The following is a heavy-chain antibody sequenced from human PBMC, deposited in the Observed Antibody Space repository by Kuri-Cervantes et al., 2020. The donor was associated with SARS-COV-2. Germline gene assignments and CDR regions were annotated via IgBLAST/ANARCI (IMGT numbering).Heavy chain of an antibody. CDR1: GFTFSNAW. CDR3: ARAEKRTIFGVVNYYYYGMDV. V-gene: IGHV3-15*01. J-gene: IGHJ6*02. Sequence: GESLKISCAASGFTFSNAWLSWVRQAPGKGLEWVGRIKSKTDGGTTDYAAPVKGRFTISRDDSKNTLYLQMNSLRAEDTAVYYCARAEKRTIFGVVNYYYYGMDVWGQGTTVTVSS. CDR2: IKSKTDGGTT. D-gene: IGHD3-3*01.